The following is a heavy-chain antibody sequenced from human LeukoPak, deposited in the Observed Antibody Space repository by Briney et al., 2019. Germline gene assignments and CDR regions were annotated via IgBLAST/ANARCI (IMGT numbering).Heavy chain of an antibody. Sequence: PGGSLRLSCAASGFTFSSYAMHWVRQAPGKGLEWVAVISYDGSNKYHADSVKGRFTISRDNSKNTLYLQMNSLRAEDTAVYYCAPIVVVTSTGFWGQGTLVTVSS. V-gene: IGHV3-30-3*01. CDR1: GFTFSSYA. J-gene: IGHJ4*02. CDR3: APIVVVTSTGF. CDR2: ISYDGSNK. D-gene: IGHD3-22*01.